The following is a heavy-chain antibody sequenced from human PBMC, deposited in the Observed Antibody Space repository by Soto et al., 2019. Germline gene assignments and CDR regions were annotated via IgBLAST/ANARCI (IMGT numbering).Heavy chain of an antibody. D-gene: IGHD2-2*01. CDR1: GFTFCDYY. V-gene: IGHV3-11*01. CDR3: PRDHYCSSTSCSRDY. J-gene: IGHJ4*02. CDR2: ISSSGSTI. Sequence: PWCSMRLSSAASGFTFCDYYVSVIRQAQGKGLEWVSYISSSGSTIYYADSVKGRFTISRDNAKNSLYLQMDSLRAEDTAVYYCPRDHYCSSTSCSRDYWGKGTLVTGSS.